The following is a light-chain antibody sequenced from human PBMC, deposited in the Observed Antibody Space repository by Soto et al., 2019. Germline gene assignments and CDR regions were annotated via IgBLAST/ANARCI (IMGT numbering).Light chain of an antibody. V-gene: IGKV3D-20*02. CDR1: QSVSSNY. Sequence: VLTQSPGTLSLSPGDRATLSCRASQSVSSNYLAWCQQKPGQAPRLLIYGASRRATGIPDRFSGSGSGTELTLTISRLQSEDFAFYYCQKHNDWPLTFGGGTKVDIK. J-gene: IGKJ4*01. CDR2: GAS. CDR3: QKHNDWPLT.